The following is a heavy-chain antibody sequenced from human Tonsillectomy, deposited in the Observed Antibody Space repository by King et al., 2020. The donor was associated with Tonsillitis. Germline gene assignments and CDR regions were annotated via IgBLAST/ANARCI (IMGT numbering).Heavy chain of an antibody. D-gene: IGHD3-3*01. CDR3: VRHTYEYYDFWSGYEEGNYFDY. Sequence: QLQESGPGLVKPSETLSLTCTVSGGSISSSSYYWGWIRQPPGKGLEWIGSIYYSGSTHYNPSLKSRGTISVDTSKNQFSLKLSSVTAADTAVYYCVRHTYEYYDFWSGYEEGNYFDYWGQGTLVTVSS. J-gene: IGHJ4*02. CDR2: IYYSGST. V-gene: IGHV4-39*01. CDR1: GGSISSSSYY.